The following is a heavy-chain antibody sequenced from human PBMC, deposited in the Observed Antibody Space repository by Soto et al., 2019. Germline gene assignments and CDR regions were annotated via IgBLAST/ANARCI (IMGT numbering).Heavy chain of an antibody. CDR1: GFTFSDHY. Sequence: WGSLRLSCVASGFTFSDHYMDWVRQAPGKGLEWVGRTRNKVNSYTTEYAASAAGRFAISRDDSKNSLYLQMNSLQTEDTALYYCARAKGSTWTDHFLDMWGQGTMVTVSS. CDR3: ARAKGSTWTDHFLDM. CDR2: TRNKVNSYTT. D-gene: IGHD3-3*02. V-gene: IGHV3-72*01. J-gene: IGHJ3*02.